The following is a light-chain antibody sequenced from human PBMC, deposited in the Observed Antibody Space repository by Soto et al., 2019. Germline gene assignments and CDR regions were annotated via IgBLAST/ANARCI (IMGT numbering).Light chain of an antibody. CDR2: GAS. J-gene: IGKJ2*01. V-gene: IGKV3-20*01. Sequence: DIVLTQSPGTLSLSPGESATLSCRASQSVSSSYLAWYQQKPGQAPTLLIYGASSRAPGIGDRFIGSWSGTDFTITISRLEPEDCAVYYCQQYGSSPQYTFGQGTKLEIK. CDR1: QSVSSSY. CDR3: QQYGSSPQYT.